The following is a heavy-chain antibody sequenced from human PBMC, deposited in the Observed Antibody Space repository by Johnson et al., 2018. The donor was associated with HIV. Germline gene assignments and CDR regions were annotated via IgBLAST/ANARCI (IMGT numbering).Heavy chain of an antibody. CDR2: ISTSGTNI. J-gene: IGHJ3*02. CDR1: GFTFSDNY. D-gene: IGHD3-9*01. CDR3: ARGKTGYDAFDI. V-gene: IGHV3-11*01. Sequence: QVQLVESGGGLVKPGGSLRLPCAASGFTFSDNYMSWIRQAPGKGLEWVSSISTSGTNIYYAASVKGRLPLSRDNAKNSLCLQMTSLRAEDTAVYYCARGKTGYDAFDIWGQGTMVTVSS.